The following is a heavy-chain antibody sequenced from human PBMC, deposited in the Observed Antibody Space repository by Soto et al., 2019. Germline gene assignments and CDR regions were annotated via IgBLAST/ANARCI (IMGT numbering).Heavy chain of an antibody. V-gene: IGHV3-21*01. CDR2: ISSSSTYI. CDR3: AGGGQLDP. J-gene: IGHJ5*02. Sequence: VGSLRLSCAASGFTVSAHSMNWVRQAPGRGLEWVSSISSSSTYIFYADSIKGRFTISRDDARNSLYLQMNGLRVEDTAVYYCAGGGQLDPWGQGTLVTVSS. CDR1: GFTVSAHS. D-gene: IGHD3-16*01.